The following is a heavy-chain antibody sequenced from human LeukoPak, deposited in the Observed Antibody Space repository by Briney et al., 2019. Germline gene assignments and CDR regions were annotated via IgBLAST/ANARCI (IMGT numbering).Heavy chain of an antibody. V-gene: IGHV1-2*02. CDR2: INPHSGGT. Sequence: ASVKVSCKASGYRFTGYYIHWVRQAPGQGLEWMGWINPHSGGTKFAQKFQGRVTMTRDTSISTAYMEVSRLRSDDAAVYYCARGKVVTMVRGVIITYFDYWGQGTLVTVSS. D-gene: IGHD3-10*01. CDR3: ARGKVVTMVRGVIITYFDY. J-gene: IGHJ4*02. CDR1: GYRFTGYY.